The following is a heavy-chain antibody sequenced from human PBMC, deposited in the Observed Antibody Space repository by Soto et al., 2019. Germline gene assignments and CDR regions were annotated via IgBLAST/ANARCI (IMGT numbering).Heavy chain of an antibody. D-gene: IGHD2-15*01. CDR1: GGSISSGGYY. V-gene: IGHV4-31*03. J-gene: IGHJ1*01. CDR2: IYYSGST. Sequence: LSLTCTVSGGSISSGGYYWSWIRQHPGKGLEWIGYIYYSGSTYYNPSLKSRVTISVDTSKNQFSLKLSSVTAADTAVYYCARAHYSLAFLFQHWGQGTLVTVSS. CDR3: ARAHYSLAFLFQH.